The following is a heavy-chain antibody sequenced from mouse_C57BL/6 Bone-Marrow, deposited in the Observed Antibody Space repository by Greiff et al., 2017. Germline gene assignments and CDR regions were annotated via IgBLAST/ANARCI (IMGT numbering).Heavy chain of an antibody. V-gene: IGHV5-16*01. Sequence: EVMLVESEGGLVQPGSSMKLSCTASGFTFSDYYMAWVRQVPEKGLEWVANINYDGSSTYYLDSLKSRFIISRDNAKNILYLQMSSLKSEDTATYYCAREDYYGSSYGLDYWGQGTTLTVSS. CDR2: INYDGSST. CDR1: GFTFSDYY. CDR3: AREDYYGSSYGLDY. D-gene: IGHD1-1*01. J-gene: IGHJ2*01.